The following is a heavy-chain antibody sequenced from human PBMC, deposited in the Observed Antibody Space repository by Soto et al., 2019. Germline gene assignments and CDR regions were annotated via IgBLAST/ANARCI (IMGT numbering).Heavy chain of an antibody. CDR2: IIPIFGTA. CDR1: GDTFSSYA. D-gene: IGHD6-13*01. J-gene: IGHJ3*01. CDR3: ARDLADVHLWDAFDV. Sequence: QVQLVQSGAEVKKPGSSVKVSCKASGDTFSSYAISWVRQAPGQGLEWMGGIIPIFGTANYAQKFQGRVTITADESTSTAYMELSSLRSEDTAVYYCARDLADVHLWDAFDVWGHGTRVTVSS. V-gene: IGHV1-69*01.